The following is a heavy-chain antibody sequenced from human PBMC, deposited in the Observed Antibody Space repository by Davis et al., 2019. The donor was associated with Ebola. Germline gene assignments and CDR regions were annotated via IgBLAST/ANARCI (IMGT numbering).Heavy chain of an antibody. CDR3: ARVGVGAADGMDV. CDR1: GGSISSSNW. Sequence: SETLSLTCAVSGGSISSSNWWSWVHQPPGKGLEWIGEIYHSGSTNYNPSLKSRVTISVDKSKNQFSLKLTSVTAADTAVYYCARVGVGAADGMDVWGQGTTVTVSS. D-gene: IGHD2-15*01. CDR2: IYHSGST. V-gene: IGHV4-4*02. J-gene: IGHJ6*02.